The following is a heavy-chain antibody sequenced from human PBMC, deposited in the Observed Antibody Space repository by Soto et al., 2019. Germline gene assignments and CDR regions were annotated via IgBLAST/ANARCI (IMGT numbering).Heavy chain of an antibody. V-gene: IGHV1-8*01. CDR2: MNPDSANT. CDR3: ARAIRDQLLSDY. J-gene: IGHJ4*02. Sequence: QVQLVQSGADVKQPGASVKVSCRTSGYTFTNYDIGWVRQATGQGLEWMGWMNPDSANTGYSQKFQGRVTLTRDTSISTAYMELNSLTSEDTAIYYCARAIRDQLLSDYWGQGSLVIVSS. D-gene: IGHD1-26*01. CDR1: GYTFTNYD.